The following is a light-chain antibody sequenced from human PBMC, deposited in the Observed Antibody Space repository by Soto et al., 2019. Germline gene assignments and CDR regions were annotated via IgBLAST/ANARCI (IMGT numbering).Light chain of an antibody. CDR3: QQYGSSLGVT. Sequence: EIVLTQSPGTLSLSPGETATLSCRASQTVNSDYLAWFQQRPGQAPRLLIFATSRRATDIPDRFSGSGSGTDFTLAIRRLEPEDFAVYYCQQYGSSLGVTFGGGTKVDIK. V-gene: IGKV3-20*01. CDR1: QTVNSDY. CDR2: ATS. J-gene: IGKJ4*01.